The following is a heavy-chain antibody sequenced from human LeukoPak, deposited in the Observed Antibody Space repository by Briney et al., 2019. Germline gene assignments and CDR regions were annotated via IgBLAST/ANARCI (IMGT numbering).Heavy chain of an antibody. D-gene: IGHD6-13*01. CDR2: IYYSGST. J-gene: IGHJ1*01. Sequence: SETLSLTCTVSGGSISSYYWSWIRQPPGKGLEWIGYIYYSGSTNYNPSLKSRVTISVDTSKNQFTLKLSSVTAADTAVYYCARGYSSSWSPYFQHWGQGTLVTVSS. V-gene: IGHV4-59*01. CDR3: ARGYSSSWSPYFQH. CDR1: GGSISSYY.